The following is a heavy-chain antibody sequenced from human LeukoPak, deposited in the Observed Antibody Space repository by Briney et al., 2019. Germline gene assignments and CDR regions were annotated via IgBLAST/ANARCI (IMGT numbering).Heavy chain of an antibody. CDR2: ISDSGDRT. V-gene: IGHV3-23*01. J-gene: IGHJ4*02. CDR3: ANSSLG. CDR1: GFTFSSYA. Sequence: GGSLRLSCAASGFTFSSYALTWVRQAPGKGLEWVSSISDSGDRTHYADSVKGCFTISRVNSQNTLLLQMSNLRTEETAVYYCANSSLGWGQGTLVTVSS.